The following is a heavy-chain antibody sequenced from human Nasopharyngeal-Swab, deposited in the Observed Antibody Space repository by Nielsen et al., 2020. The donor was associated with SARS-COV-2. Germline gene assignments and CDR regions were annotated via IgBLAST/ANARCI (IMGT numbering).Heavy chain of an antibody. CDR3: ARGYGSGSYYYFDY. D-gene: IGHD3-10*01. V-gene: IGHV1-69*06. CDR2: IIPIFGTA. Sequence: WVRQAPGQGLEWMGGIIPIFGTANYAQKFQGRVTITADKSTSTAYMELSSLRSEDTAVYYCARGYGSGSYYYFDYWGQGTLVTVSS. J-gene: IGHJ4*02.